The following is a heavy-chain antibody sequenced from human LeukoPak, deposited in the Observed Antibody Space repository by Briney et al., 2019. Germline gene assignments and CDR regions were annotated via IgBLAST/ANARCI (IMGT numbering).Heavy chain of an antibody. J-gene: IGHJ3*02. CDR1: GGSISSGGYS. CDR2: IYYSGST. V-gene: IGHV4-31*03. D-gene: IGHD3-16*01. CDR3: ALXIXXXXGGVTSNAFDI. Sequence: SETLSLTCTVSGGSISSGGYSWSWIRQHPGKGLEWIGYIYYSGSTYYNPSLKSRVTISVDTSKNQFSLKLSSVTAADTAVYYCALXIXXXXGGVTSNAFDIWGQGTMVXVXS.